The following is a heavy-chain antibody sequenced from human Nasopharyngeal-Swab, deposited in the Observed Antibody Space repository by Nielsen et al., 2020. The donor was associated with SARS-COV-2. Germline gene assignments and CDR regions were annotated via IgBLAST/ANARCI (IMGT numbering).Heavy chain of an antibody. CDR3: TTDFYFDY. Sequence: GESLKISCAASGFIFSASAIHWVRQASGKGLEWVGRIGDKDHNYATTSGESVQGRFTISRDDSKNTAFLQMDSLKTEDTALYYFTTDFYFDYWGQGTLVTVSS. CDR1: GFIFSASA. V-gene: IGHV3-73*01. CDR2: IGDKDHNYAT. J-gene: IGHJ4*02.